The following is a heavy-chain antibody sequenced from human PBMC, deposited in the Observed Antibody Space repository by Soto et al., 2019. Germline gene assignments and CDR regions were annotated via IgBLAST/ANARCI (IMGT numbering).Heavy chain of an antibody. CDR1: GYTFTSYG. CDR2: ISAYNGNT. D-gene: IGHD5-12*01. J-gene: IGHJ6*02. Sequence: ASVKVSCKASGYTFTSYGISWVRQAPGQGLEWMGWISAYNGNTNYAQKLQGRVTMTTDTSTRTAYMELRSLRSDDTAVYYCARVNYRHVDIVATILVEDYYYGMDVWGQGTTVTVSS. V-gene: IGHV1-18*01. CDR3: ARVNYRHVDIVATILVEDYYYGMDV.